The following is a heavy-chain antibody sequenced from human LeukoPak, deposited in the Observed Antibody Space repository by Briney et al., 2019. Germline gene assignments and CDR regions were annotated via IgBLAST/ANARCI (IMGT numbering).Heavy chain of an antibody. Sequence: GGSLRLSCAASGFTFSTYSMNWVRQAPGKGLEWVSYISSSSSTIYYADSVKGRFIISRDNAKNSLYLQMNSLRAEDTAVYYCAREYGGYSYGRFDYWGQGTLVTVSS. J-gene: IGHJ4*02. CDR3: AREYGGYSYGRFDY. CDR2: ISSSSSTI. CDR1: GFTFSTYS. V-gene: IGHV3-48*01. D-gene: IGHD5-18*01.